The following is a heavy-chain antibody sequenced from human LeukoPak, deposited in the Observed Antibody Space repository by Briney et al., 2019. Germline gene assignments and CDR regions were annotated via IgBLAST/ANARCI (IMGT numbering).Heavy chain of an antibody. CDR1: GFAVKSSY. V-gene: IGHV3-53*01. CDR3: ARDSAGNQYSSGNFDL. Sequence: GGSLRLSCATSGFAVKSSYMNWVRQAPGKGLEWVSVLYAGGESYYADSVLGRFTISRDNSNNTVFLEMNSLTADDTAVYFCARDSAGNQYSSGNFDLWGQGTLVTVSS. CDR2: LYAGGES. J-gene: IGHJ4*02. D-gene: IGHD3-10*01.